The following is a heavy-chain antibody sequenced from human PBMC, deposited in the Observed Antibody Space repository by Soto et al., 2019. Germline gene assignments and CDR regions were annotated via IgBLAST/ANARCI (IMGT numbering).Heavy chain of an antibody. V-gene: IGHV1-3*01. CDR3: ARDDLHTF. Sequence: GASVKVSCKASGYTFTDYAIHWVRQAPGQRLEWMGWSNADTGDTKYSQKFQGRVTITRDTSASTAYMELSSLRSEDTAVYYCARDDLHTFWGQGTLVTVSS. CDR2: SNADTGDT. J-gene: IGHJ4*02. D-gene: IGHD2-2*02. CDR1: GYTFTDYA.